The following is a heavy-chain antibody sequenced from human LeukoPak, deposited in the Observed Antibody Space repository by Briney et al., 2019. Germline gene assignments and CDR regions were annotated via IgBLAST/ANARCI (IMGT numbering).Heavy chain of an antibody. CDR1: GFTFDDYA. Sequence: PGGSLRLSCAASGFTFDDYAMHWVRQAPGKGLEWVSGISWNSGSIGYADSVKGRFTISRDNAKNSLYLQMKSLRAEDMALYYCEKDEGSQIAGAFDGGRETLVPVS. J-gene: IGHJ4*02. V-gene: IGHV3-9*03. CDR3: EKDEGSQIAGAFD. D-gene: IGHD3-9*01. CDR2: ISWNSGSI.